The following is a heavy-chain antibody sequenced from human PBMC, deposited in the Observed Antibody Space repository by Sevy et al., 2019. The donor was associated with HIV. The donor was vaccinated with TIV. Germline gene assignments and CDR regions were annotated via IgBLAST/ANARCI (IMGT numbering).Heavy chain of an antibody. CDR3: ARGGYYYDNAAYYALDS. Sequence: GGSLRLSCAATGFTFSNYAMHWVRQAPGKGMEWVAIIWSDGAYQYQGDSVKGRFTISRDNSKNTQYLQMNNVRVEDTAVYYCARGGYYYDNAAYYALDSWGQGTLVTVSS. D-gene: IGHD3-22*01. V-gene: IGHV3-33*01. J-gene: IGHJ4*02. CDR2: IWSDGAYQ. CDR1: GFTFSNYA.